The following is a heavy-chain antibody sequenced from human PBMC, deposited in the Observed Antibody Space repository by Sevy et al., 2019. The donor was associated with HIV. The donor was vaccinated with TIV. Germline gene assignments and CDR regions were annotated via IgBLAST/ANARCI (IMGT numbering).Heavy chain of an antibody. V-gene: IGHV3-23*01. CDR1: GFTFSSYA. Sequence: GGSLRLSCAASGFTFSSYAMSWVRQAPGKGLEWVSAISGSGGSTYYADSVRGRFTISRDNSKNTLYLQMNSLRAEDTAVYYCAKDPYYYDSSGYPYVYFDLWGRGTLVTVSS. J-gene: IGHJ2*01. CDR2: ISGSGGST. D-gene: IGHD3-22*01. CDR3: AKDPYYYDSSGYPYVYFDL.